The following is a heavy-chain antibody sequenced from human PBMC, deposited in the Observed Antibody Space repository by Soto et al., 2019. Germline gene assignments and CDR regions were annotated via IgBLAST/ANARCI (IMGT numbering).Heavy chain of an antibody. CDR1: GHSFSAYY. D-gene: IGHD3-3*01. J-gene: IGHJ6*02. V-gene: IGHV1-2*02. CDR3: ARALIRFLDWIPENYYYGMDV. CDR2: INPNSGGT. Sequence: QVQLVQSGAEVQKPGASMKVSCKPSGHSFSAYYIHWVRQAPGQGLEWMGWINPNSGGTNYAQKFQGRVTMTRDTSSRTVYMELSRLTSDDTAVYYCARALIRFLDWIPENYYYGMDVWGQGTTVTVSS.